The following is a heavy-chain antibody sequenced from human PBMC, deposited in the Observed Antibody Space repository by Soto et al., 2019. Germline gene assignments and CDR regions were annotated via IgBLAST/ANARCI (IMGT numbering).Heavy chain of an antibody. CDR3: AKDQGTAVASYGMDV. CDR1: GFTFSNYA. Sequence: PGGSLRLSCTGSGFTFSNYAMSWVRQAPGQGLEWVSAISGGSTYYADSVKGRFTISRDNSKNTLYLQMNSLRAEDTAIYYCAKDQGTAVASYGMDVRGQGTTVTVSS. D-gene: IGHD6-19*01. J-gene: IGHJ6*02. V-gene: IGHV3-23*01. CDR2: ISGGST.